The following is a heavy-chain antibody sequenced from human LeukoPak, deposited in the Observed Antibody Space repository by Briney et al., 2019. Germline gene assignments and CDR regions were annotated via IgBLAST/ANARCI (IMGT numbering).Heavy chain of an antibody. D-gene: IGHD2-21*02. CDR3: ARDSSPYCGDDCYFDAFDL. Sequence: SGGSLRLSCAASEFTFGSYWMTWVRQAPGKGLEWVANINRDGSKNHFVDSVKGRFTISRDNAKNFLYLQMNSLRAEDTAVYFCARDSSPYCGDDCYFDAFDLWGQGTVVTVSS. V-gene: IGHV3-7*03. CDR2: INRDGSKN. J-gene: IGHJ3*01. CDR1: EFTFGSYW.